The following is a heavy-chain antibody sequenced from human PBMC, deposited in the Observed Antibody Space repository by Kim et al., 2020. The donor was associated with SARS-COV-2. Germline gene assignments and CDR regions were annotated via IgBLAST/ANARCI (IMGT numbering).Heavy chain of an antibody. V-gene: IGHV3-30*07. J-gene: IGHJ3*02. CDR3: ARGTILWKWLSTDAFDI. Sequence: VKGRFTIYRDNSKNSLYLQMNSLRAEDTAVYYCARGTILWKWLSTDAFDIWGQGTMVTVSS. D-gene: IGHD6-19*01.